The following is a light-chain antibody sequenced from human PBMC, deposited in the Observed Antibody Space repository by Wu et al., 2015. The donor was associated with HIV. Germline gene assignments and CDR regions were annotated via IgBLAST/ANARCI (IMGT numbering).Light chain of an antibody. CDR3: QKYNTAPWT. CDR1: QGISNF. J-gene: IGKJ1*01. Sequence: DIQMTQSPSSLSASIGDRVTITCRASQGISNFLAWYQQKPGKIPQVLIYAASTLQPGVPSRFSGSGSGTGFTLTISSLQPEDVATYYCQKYNTAPWTFGQGTKVEMK. V-gene: IGKV1-27*01. CDR2: AAS.